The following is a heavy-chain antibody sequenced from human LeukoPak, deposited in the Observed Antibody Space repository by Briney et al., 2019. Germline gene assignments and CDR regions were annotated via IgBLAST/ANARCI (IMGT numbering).Heavy chain of an antibody. J-gene: IGHJ4*02. Sequence: SQSLSLTCAISGDSVSSKNAAWNWLRQSPSRGLEWLGRTYYRSKWYNDNAESVKGRISINADSSKNQFSLQLNSVTPEGTAVYYCARGFSSGWFDCWGQGTLVTVSS. CDR3: ARGFSSGWFDC. CDR1: GDSVSSKNAA. CDR2: TYYRSKWYN. D-gene: IGHD6-19*01. V-gene: IGHV6-1*01.